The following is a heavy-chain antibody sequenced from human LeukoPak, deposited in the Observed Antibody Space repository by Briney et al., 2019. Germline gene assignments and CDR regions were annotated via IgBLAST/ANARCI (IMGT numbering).Heavy chain of an antibody. Sequence: GASVKVSCKASGHTSTTYAIHWVRQAPGHGLEWMGWINAGNGNIKYSQKLQGRVTITRDTSASTAYMELSSLRSEDTAVYYCARLRAAAGTTYYYYGMDVWGQGTTVTVSS. V-gene: IGHV1-3*01. D-gene: IGHD6-13*01. CDR1: GHTSTTYA. CDR2: INAGNGNI. CDR3: ARLRAAAGTTYYYYGMDV. J-gene: IGHJ6*02.